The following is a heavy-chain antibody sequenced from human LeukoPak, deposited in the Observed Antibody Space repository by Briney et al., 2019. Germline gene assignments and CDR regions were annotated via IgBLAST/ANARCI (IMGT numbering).Heavy chain of an antibody. CDR3: ATSRSIAAPFGY. CDR2: IYYSGST. J-gene: IGHJ4*02. D-gene: IGHD6-6*01. V-gene: IGHV4-39*01. Sequence: SETLSLTCTVSGGSISSSSYYWGWIRQPPGKGLEWIGSIYYSGSTYYNPSLKSRVTISVDTSKNQFSLKLGSVTAADTAVYYCATSRSIAAPFGYWGQGTLVTVSS. CDR1: GGSISSSSYY.